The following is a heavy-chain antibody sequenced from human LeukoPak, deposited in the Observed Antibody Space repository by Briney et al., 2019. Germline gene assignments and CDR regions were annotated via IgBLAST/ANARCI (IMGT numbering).Heavy chain of an antibody. J-gene: IGHJ6*03. D-gene: IGHD6-13*01. CDR3: ARDAAAAAGKDRQGYYYYMDV. CDR2: INTDGSST. CDR1: GFTFSSYW. V-gene: IGHV3-74*01. Sequence: PGGSLRLSCAASGFTFSSYWMHWVRQAPGKGLVWVSRINTDGSSTSYADSVKGRFTISRDNAKNTLYLQMNSLRAEDTAVYYCARDAAAAAGKDRQGYYYYMDVWGKGTTVTVSS.